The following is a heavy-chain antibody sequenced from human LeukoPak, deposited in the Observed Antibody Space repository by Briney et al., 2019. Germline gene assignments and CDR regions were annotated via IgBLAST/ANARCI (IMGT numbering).Heavy chain of an antibody. CDR1: GGSISSGSYC. CDR3: ARVELYYDILTGYQPHYFDY. Sequence: PSQTLSLTCNVSGGSISSGSYCWSWIRQPAGKGLEWIGHIHISGNTNYNPSLKSRVTISVDTSKNQFSLKLSSVTAADTAVYYCARVELYYDILTGYQPHYFDYWGQGTLVTVSS. J-gene: IGHJ4*02. V-gene: IGHV4-61*09. CDR2: IHISGNT. D-gene: IGHD3-9*01.